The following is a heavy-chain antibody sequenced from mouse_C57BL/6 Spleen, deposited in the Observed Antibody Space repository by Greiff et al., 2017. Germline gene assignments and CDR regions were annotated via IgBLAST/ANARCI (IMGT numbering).Heavy chain of an antibody. J-gene: IGHJ3*01. CDR3: ARSGDGYPWFAY. CDR1: GYTFTSYW. V-gene: IGHV1-69*01. D-gene: IGHD2-3*01. CDR2: IDPSDSYT. Sequence: QVQLQQPGAELVMPGASVKLSCKASGYTFTSYWMHWVKQRPGQGLEWIGEIDPSDSYTNYNQKFKGKSTLTVDKSSSTAYMQLSSLTSEDSAVYYCARSGDGYPWFAYWGQGTLVTVSA.